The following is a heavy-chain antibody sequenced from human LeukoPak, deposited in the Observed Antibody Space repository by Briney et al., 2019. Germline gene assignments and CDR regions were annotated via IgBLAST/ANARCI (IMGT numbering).Heavy chain of an antibody. V-gene: IGHV3-48*01. Sequence: PGGSLRLSCAASGFTFSSYSMNWVRQAPGKGLEWVSYISSSSTIYYADSVKGRFTISRDNAKNSLYLQMNSLRAEDTAVYHCARDRHWGQGTLVTVSS. CDR2: ISSSSTI. J-gene: IGHJ4*02. CDR3: ARDRH. CDR1: GFTFSSYS.